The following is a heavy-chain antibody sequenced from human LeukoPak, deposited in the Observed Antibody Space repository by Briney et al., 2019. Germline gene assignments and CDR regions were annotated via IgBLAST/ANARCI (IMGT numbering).Heavy chain of an antibody. CDR2: IYYSGST. Sequence: SETLSLTCTVSGGSISSGGYYWSWIRQPPGKGLEWIGYIYYSGSTYYNPSLKSRVTISVDTSKNQFSLKLSSVTAADTAVYYCAREGYDSSALGYWGQGTLVTVSS. V-gene: IGHV4-30-4*01. J-gene: IGHJ4*02. D-gene: IGHD3-22*01. CDR1: GGSISSGGYY. CDR3: AREGYDSSALGY.